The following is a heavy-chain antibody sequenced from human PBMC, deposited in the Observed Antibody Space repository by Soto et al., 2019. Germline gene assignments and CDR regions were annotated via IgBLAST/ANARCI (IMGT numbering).Heavy chain of an antibody. Sequence: SETLSLTCTVSGGSISSYYWSWIRQPPGKGLEWIGYIYYSGSTNYNPFLKSRVTISVDTSKNQFSLKLSSVTAADTAVYYCARRTVTTFSDLQHYYYYYYMDVWGKGTTVTVSS. D-gene: IGHD4-17*01. V-gene: IGHV4-59*08. J-gene: IGHJ6*03. CDR3: ARRTVTTFSDLQHYYYYYYMDV. CDR2: IYYSGST. CDR1: GGSISSYY.